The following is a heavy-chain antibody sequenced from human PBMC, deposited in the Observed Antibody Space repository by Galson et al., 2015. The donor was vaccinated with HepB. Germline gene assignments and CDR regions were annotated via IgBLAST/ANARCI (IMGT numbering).Heavy chain of an antibody. CDR1: GYTFTTYG. D-gene: IGHD1-14*01. CDR2: ISAYNGNT. J-gene: IGHJ4*02. CDR3: ARARYNISPCDY. V-gene: IGHV1-18*01. Sequence: SVKVSCKASGYTFTTYGISWVRQAPGQGLEWMGWISAYNGNTNYALKFQGRVTITTDTSTSTVYMEVRSLRSDDTAVYYCARARYNISPCDYWGQGTLVTVSS.